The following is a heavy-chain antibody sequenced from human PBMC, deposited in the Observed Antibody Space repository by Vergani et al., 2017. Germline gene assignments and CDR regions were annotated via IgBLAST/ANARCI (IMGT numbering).Heavy chain of an antibody. D-gene: IGHD3-10*01. CDR3: GRVADFYGLGSRLLDL. V-gene: IGHV4-59*01. Sequence: QVRLQESGPGLVKPSETLSLTCSVSGGSMSGYYWRWIRQPPGKELEWIGYMYHSGSTNYNPYLETQVTISGDTSKNQFSLKLNSVTAADTAVYYCGRVADFYGLGSRLLDLWGQGILVTVSS. J-gene: IGHJ5*02. CDR2: MYHSGST. CDR1: GGSMSGYY.